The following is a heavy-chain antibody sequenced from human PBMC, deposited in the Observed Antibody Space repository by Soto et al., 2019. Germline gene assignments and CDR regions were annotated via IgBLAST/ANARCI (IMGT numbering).Heavy chain of an antibody. CDR3: ARMRTATLPPGVYYYYYGMDV. CDR2: IYYSGST. J-gene: IGHJ6*02. D-gene: IGHD5-18*01. V-gene: IGHV4-59*01. CDR1: GGYISSYY. Sequence: TSETLSLTCTVSGGYISSYYWSWIRQPPGKGLEWIGYIYYSGSTNYNPSLKSRVTISVDTSKNQFSLKLSSVTAADTAVYYCARMRTATLPPGVYYYYYGMDVWGQGTTVTVSS.